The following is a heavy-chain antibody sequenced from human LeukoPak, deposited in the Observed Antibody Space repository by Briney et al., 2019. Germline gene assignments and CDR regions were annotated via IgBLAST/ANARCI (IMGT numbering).Heavy chain of an antibody. D-gene: IGHD6-13*01. CDR1: GFTFSSYA. V-gene: IGHV3-23*01. Sequence: GGSLRLSCAASGFTFSSYAMSWVRQAPGKGLEWVSAISGSGGSTYYADSVKGRFTISRGNSKNTLYLQMNSLRAEDTAVYYCAKEEQQLVHYYYYYMDVWGKGTTVTVSS. CDR3: AKEEQQLVHYYYYYMDV. CDR2: ISGSGGST. J-gene: IGHJ6*03.